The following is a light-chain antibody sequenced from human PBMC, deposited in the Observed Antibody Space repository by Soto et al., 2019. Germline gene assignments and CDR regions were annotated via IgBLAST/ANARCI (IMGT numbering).Light chain of an antibody. J-gene: IGKJ4*01. CDR3: QQYNNWPALT. CDR2: GAS. CDR1: QSVLFSYNNKNY. Sequence: DIVMTQSPDSLAVSLGERATINCRSSQSVLFSYNNKNYLAWYQQKPGQAPRLLIYGASTRATGIPARFSGSGSGTEFTLTISSLQSEDFAVYYCQQYNNWPALTFGGGTKVEIK. V-gene: IGKV4-1*01.